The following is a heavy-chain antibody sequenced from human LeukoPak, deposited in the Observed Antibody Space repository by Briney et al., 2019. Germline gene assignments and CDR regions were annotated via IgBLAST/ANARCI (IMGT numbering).Heavy chain of an antibody. CDR1: AFTFSNFG. D-gene: IGHD4-11*01. CDR3: ANVGTTTVFDY. CDR2: IQFDGSNK. J-gene: IGHJ4*02. V-gene: IGHV3-30*02. Sequence: PGRSLRLSCAASAFTFSNFGMHCVRQAPGKWLEWVAFIQFDGSNKYYADSVKGRFTISRDNSKNTLYLQMNSLKPEDTAVYYCANVGTTTVFDYWGQGTLVTVSS.